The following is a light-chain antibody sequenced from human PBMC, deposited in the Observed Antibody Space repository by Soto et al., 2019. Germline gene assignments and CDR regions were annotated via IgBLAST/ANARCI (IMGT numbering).Light chain of an antibody. Sequence: QSALTQPPSASGSPGQSVTISCTGTSSDVGGYNFVSWYQQHPGKAPKLMIYEVSKRPSGVPDRFSGSKSGNTASLTVSGLQADDEADYYCTSYAGSNIPVVFGGGTKLTDL. J-gene: IGLJ2*01. V-gene: IGLV2-8*01. CDR1: SSDVGGYNF. CDR2: EVS. CDR3: TSYAGSNIPVV.